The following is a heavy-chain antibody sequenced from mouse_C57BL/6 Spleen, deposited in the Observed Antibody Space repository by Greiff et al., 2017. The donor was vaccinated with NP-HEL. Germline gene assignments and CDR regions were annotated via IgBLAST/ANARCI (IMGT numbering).Heavy chain of an antibody. CDR3: ARSGSYGNYALFAY. D-gene: IGHD2-1*01. V-gene: IGHV1-59*01. Sequence: VQLQQPGAELVRPGTSVKLSCKASGYTFTSYWMHWVKQRPGQGLEWIGVIDPSDSYTNYNQKFKGKATLTVDTSSSTAYMQLSSLTSEDSAVYYCARSGSYGNYALFAYWGQGTLVTVSA. J-gene: IGHJ3*01. CDR1: GYTFTSYW. CDR2: IDPSDSYT.